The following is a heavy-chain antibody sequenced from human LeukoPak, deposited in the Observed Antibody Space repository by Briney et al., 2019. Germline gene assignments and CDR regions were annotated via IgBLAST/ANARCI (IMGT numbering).Heavy chain of an antibody. CDR3: ARYSYGVGDWFDP. CDR2: IYPGDSDT. V-gene: IGHV5-51*01. Sequence: GESLKISCKCSGYSFTSYWIGWVRQMPGKGLEWMGIIYPGDSDTRYSPSFQGQVTISADKSISTAYLQWSSLKASDTAVYYCARYSYGVGDWFDPWGQGTLVTVSS. CDR1: GYSFTSYW. D-gene: IGHD5-18*01. J-gene: IGHJ5*02.